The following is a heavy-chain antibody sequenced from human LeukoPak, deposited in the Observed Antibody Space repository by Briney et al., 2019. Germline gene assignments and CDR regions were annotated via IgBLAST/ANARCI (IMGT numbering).Heavy chain of an antibody. CDR3: AKDLRIAAAGTSPPLNYYYGMDV. Sequence: PGGSLRLSCAASGFTFSSYGMHWVRQAPGKGLEWVAVISYDGSNKYYADSVKGRFTISRDNSKNTLYLQMNSLRAEDTAVYYCAKDLRIAAAGTSPPLNYYYGMDVWGQGTTVTVSS. CDR1: GFTFSSYG. D-gene: IGHD6-13*01. V-gene: IGHV3-30*18. J-gene: IGHJ6*02. CDR2: ISYDGSNK.